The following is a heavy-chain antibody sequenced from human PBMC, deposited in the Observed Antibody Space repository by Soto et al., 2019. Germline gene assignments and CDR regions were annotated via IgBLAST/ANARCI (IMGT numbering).Heavy chain of an antibody. J-gene: IGHJ6*02. V-gene: IGHV1-69*13. D-gene: IGHD3-22*01. CDR3: ARDRPYDSSGYYYRDYYYGMDV. CDR2: IIPIFGTA. CDR1: GGTFSSYA. Sequence: GASVKVSCKASGGTFSSYAISWVRQAPGQGLEWMGGIIPIFGTANYAQKFQGRVTITADESTSTAYMELSSLRSEDTAVYYCARDRPYDSSGYYYRDYYYGMDVWGQGTTVTVSS.